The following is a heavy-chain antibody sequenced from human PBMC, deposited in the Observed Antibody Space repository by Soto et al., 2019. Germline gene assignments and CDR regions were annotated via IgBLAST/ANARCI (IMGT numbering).Heavy chain of an antibody. D-gene: IGHD4-17*01. V-gene: IGHV4-30-2*01. CDR3: ASTYGGNSRTHPPDTMDV. CDR2: IYHSGST. Sequence: PSETLSLTCAVSGGSISSGGYSWSWIRQPPGKGLEWIGYIYHSGSTYYNPSLKSRVTISVDRSKNQFSLKLSSVTAADTAVYYCASTYGGNSRTHPPDTMDVWGQGTTVTVSS. CDR1: GGSISSGGYS. J-gene: IGHJ6*02.